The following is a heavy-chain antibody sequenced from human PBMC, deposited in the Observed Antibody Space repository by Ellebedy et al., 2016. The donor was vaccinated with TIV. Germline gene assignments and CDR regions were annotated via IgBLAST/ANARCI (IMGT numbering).Heavy chain of an antibody. CDR3: ASKRFGYSSTWYRGWYFDL. CDR2: IYSGGDT. V-gene: IGHV3-53*01. Sequence: GESLKISCAASGFTVSSNYMSWVRQAPGKGLEWVSVIYSGGDTYYADSVKVRFTISRDNSNNTLYLQMNSLRAEDTAVYYCASKRFGYSSTWYRGWYFDLWGRGTLVTVSS. J-gene: IGHJ2*01. D-gene: IGHD6-13*01. CDR1: GFTVSSNY.